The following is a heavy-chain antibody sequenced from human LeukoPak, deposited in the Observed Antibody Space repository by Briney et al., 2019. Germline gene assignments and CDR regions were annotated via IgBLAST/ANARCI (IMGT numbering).Heavy chain of an antibody. CDR1: GFTFSSYW. V-gene: IGHV3-7*05. CDR2: IKEDGSET. J-gene: IGHJ4*02. D-gene: IGHD6-6*01. CDR3: ARDLSYSSSSGGSFDY. Sequence: GGSLRLSCAASGFTFSSYWMSCVRQAPGKGLEWVANIKEDGSETYYVDSVKGRFTISRDNAKNSLYLQMDSLRADDTAVYYSARDLSYSSSSGGSFDYWGQGTLVTVSS.